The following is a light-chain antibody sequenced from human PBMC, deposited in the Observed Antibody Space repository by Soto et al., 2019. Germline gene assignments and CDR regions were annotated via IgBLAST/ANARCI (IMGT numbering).Light chain of an antibody. CDR2: SDD. J-gene: IGLJ1*01. V-gene: IGLV1-44*01. CDR1: SSNIGSNY. Sequence: QSVLTQPPSASGTPGQRVTISCSGSSSNIGSNYVNWYQHLPGTAPKPLIYSDDQRPSGVPDRFSGSKSGTSASLAISGLQSEDEGDYFCAAWNDNPNGPGYVFGTGTKVTVL. CDR3: AAWNDNPNGPGYV.